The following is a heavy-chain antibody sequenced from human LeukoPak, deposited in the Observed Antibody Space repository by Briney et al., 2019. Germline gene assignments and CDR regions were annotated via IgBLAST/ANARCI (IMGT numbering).Heavy chain of an antibody. Sequence: WASVKVSCKASGYTFTSYYIHWVRQAPGQGLEWMGIINPGGGSTSYAQKLQGRVTMTRDTSTSTVYMELSSLRSEDTAVYYCARAGRVTTVTTPYYYYGMDVWGQGTTVTVSS. J-gene: IGHJ6*02. D-gene: IGHD4-11*01. CDR3: ARAGRVTTVTTPYYYYGMDV. CDR2: INPGGGST. CDR1: GYTFTSYY. V-gene: IGHV1-46*01.